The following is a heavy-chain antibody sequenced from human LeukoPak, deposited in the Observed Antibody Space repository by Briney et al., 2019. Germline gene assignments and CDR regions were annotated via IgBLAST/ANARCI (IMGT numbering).Heavy chain of an antibody. CDR3: AREEGATKYIDY. Sequence: PSGTLSLTCAVSDDSISSNKWWSWVRQPPGQGLEWIGEIYHNGRTNYNPSLKSRVTISVDKSKNQFSLKLTSVTAADTAVYYCAREEGATKYIDYWGQGTLVTVSS. D-gene: IGHD1-26*01. J-gene: IGHJ4*02. CDR2: IYHNGRT. CDR1: DDSISSNKW. V-gene: IGHV4-4*02.